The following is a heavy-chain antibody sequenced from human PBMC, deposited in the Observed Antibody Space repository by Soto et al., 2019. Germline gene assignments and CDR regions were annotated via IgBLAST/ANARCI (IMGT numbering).Heavy chain of an antibody. V-gene: IGHV4-39*02. CDR3: ASRYCPSSSCNWIGNY. CDR1: GGAINSSGYY. J-gene: IGHJ4*02. CDR2: IYNNGNT. D-gene: IGHD2-2*01. Sequence: SETLSLTCTVSGGAINSSGYYWGWIRQPPGKGLEWIGSIYNNGNTYHSPSLKSRVTISVDTSKNHFSLKVSSVTAADTAIYYCASRYCPSSSCNWIGNYWGQGTLVTVSS.